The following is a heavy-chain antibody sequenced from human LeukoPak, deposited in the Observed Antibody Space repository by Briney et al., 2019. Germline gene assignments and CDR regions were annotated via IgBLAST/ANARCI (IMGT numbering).Heavy chain of an antibody. D-gene: IGHD3-16*02. Sequence: PSETLSLTCTVSGGSISSSSYYWSWIRQPPGKGLEWIGEINHSGSTNYNPSLKSRVTISVDTSKNQFSLKLSSVTAADTAVYYCARSPLYDYVWGSYRSNWFDPWGQGTLVTVSS. CDR2: INHSGST. V-gene: IGHV4-39*07. CDR1: GGSISSSSYY. J-gene: IGHJ5*02. CDR3: ARSPLYDYVWGSYRSNWFDP.